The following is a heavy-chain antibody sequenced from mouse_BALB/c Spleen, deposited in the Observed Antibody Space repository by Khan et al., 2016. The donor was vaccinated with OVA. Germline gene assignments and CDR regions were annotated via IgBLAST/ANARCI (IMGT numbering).Heavy chain of an antibody. CDR3: TRLVDY. V-gene: IGHV5-6-5*01. Sequence: EVELVESGGCLVKPGGSLKLSCAASGFTFSSYAVSWIRQTPEKRLEWVASINSVGSTYYPDSVKGRFTISRDDARNILYLQMSSLRSEDTAMYYCTRLVDYWGQGTSVTVSS. J-gene: IGHJ4*01. CDR2: INSVGST. CDR1: GFTFSSYA.